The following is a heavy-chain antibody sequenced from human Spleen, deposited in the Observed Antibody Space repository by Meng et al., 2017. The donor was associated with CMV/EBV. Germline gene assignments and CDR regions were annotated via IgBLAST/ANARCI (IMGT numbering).Heavy chain of an antibody. CDR3: VRSTASGTDVWG. V-gene: IGHV3-74*01. Sequence: SGFVFRDYWMHWVRQAPGEGPVWVARITIDRVKEPKTKYADFVGGRFTISRDNAASTLYLQMSGLRVDDTAIYHCVRSTASGTDVWGWGQGTLVTVSS. J-gene: IGHJ4*02. D-gene: IGHD3-16*01. CDR2: ITIDRVKEPKT. CDR1: GFVFRDYW.